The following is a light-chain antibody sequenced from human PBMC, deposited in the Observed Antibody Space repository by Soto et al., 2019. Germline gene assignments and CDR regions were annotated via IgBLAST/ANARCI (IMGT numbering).Light chain of an antibody. Sequence: EIVMTQSPATLSVSPGERATLSCRASQSVSSKLAWYQQKPGQGPRLLIYGASTRATGIPARFSGSASGTEFTLTISSLQSEDFAVYYCQHYSTWLWTFGQGTKVEIK. CDR3: QHYSTWLWT. CDR2: GAS. CDR1: QSVSSK. V-gene: IGKV3-15*01. J-gene: IGKJ1*01.